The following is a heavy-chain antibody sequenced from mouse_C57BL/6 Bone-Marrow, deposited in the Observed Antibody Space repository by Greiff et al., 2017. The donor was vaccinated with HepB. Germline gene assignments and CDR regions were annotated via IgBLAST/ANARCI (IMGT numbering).Heavy chain of an antibody. Sequence: QVQLKESGPELVKPGASVKISCKASGYAFSSSWMNWVKQRPGKGLEWIGRIYPGDGDTNYNGKFKGKATLTADKSSSTAYMQLSSLTSEDSAVYFCASPYYYGSSYVDYYAMDYWGQGTSVTVSS. CDR1: GYAFSSSW. CDR2: IYPGDGDT. J-gene: IGHJ4*01. CDR3: ASPYYYGSSYVDYYAMDY. D-gene: IGHD1-1*01. V-gene: IGHV1-82*01.